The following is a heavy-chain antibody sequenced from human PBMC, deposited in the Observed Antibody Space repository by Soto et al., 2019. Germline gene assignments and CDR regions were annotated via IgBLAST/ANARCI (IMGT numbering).Heavy chain of an antibody. J-gene: IGHJ6*02. V-gene: IGHV6-1*01. CDR2: TYYRSKWYN. CDR1: A. D-gene: IGHD3-9*01. CDR3: ARSKRYFDWLLKRYYGMDV. Sequence: AMNWVRQAPGQGLEWLGRTYYRSKWYNDYAVSVKSRITINPDTSKNQFSLQLNSVTPEDTAVYYCARSKRYFDWLLKRYYGMDVWGQGTTVTVSS.